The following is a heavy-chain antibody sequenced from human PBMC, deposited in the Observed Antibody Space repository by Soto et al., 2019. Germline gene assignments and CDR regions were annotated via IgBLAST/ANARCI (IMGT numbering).Heavy chain of an antibody. Sequence: QITLKESGPTLVKPTQTLTLTCTFSGFSLSTSGVGVGWIRQPPGKALEWLALIYWDDDKRYSPSLKSRLTITKDTSKQQVVLTMTNMDPVDTATYYCAHRDSSGWHNWFDPWGQGTLVTVSS. J-gene: IGHJ5*02. CDR3: AHRDSSGWHNWFDP. V-gene: IGHV2-5*02. CDR2: IYWDDDK. D-gene: IGHD6-19*01. CDR1: GFSLSTSGVG.